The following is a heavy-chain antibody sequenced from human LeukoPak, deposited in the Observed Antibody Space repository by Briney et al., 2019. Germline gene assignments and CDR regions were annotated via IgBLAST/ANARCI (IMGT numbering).Heavy chain of an antibody. CDR1: GGTFSSYA. Sequence: SVKVSCKASGGTFSSYAISWVRQAPGQGLEWVGGIIPSFGTANYAQKFQGRVTITADESTSTAYMELRSLRADDTAVYYCARDAHRLGSYRDYWGQGTLVTVSS. CDR3: ARDAHRLGSYRDY. V-gene: IGHV1-69*13. CDR2: IIPSFGTA. D-gene: IGHD3-16*02. J-gene: IGHJ4*02.